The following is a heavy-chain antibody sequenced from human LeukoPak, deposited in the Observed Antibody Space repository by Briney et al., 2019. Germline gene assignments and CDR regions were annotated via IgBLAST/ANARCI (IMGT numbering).Heavy chain of an antibody. J-gene: IGHJ4*02. CDR3: ARAVGLRFLEWLFDY. CDR1: GFTFSSYA. CDR2: ISYDGSNK. Sequence: GRSLRLSCAASGFTFSSYAMHWVRQAPGKGLEWVAVISYDGSNKYYADSVKGRFTISTDNSKNTLYLQMNRLRAEDTAVYYCARAVGLRFLEWLFDYWGQGTLVTVSS. V-gene: IGHV3-30-3*01. D-gene: IGHD3-3*01.